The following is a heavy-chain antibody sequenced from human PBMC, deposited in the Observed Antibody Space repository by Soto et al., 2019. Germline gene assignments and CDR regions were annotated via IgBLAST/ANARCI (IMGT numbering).Heavy chain of an antibody. CDR2: IMPIFRTP. Sequence: QVQLEQSGAEVKKLGSSVKVSCKASEGTFSTSAISWVRQAPGQGLEWMGGIMPIFRTPDYAQKFQGRVTITADEATSTAYMELSGLRSDDTAVYYCARDKDRQQLGGNYYYMLDVWGQGTTVTVSS. CDR1: EGTFSTSA. V-gene: IGHV1-69*13. J-gene: IGHJ6*02. CDR3: ARDKDRQQLGGNYYYMLDV. D-gene: IGHD3-3*02.